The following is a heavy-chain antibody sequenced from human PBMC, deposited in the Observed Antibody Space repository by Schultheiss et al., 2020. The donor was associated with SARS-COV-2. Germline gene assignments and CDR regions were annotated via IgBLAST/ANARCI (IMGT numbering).Heavy chain of an antibody. D-gene: IGHD3-10*01. J-gene: IGHJ6*02. CDR3: ARAPAGFRGMDV. CDR2: INPNSGGT. Sequence: ASVKVSCKASGYTFTSYGISWVRQAPGQGLEWMGWINPNSGGTNYAQKFQGWVTMTRDTSTSTVYMELSSLRSEDTAVYYCARAPAGFRGMDVWGQGTTVTVSS. V-gene: IGHV1-2*04. CDR1: GYTFTSYG.